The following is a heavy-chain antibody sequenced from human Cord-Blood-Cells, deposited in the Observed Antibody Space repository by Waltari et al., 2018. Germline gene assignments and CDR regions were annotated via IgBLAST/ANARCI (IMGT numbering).Heavy chain of an antibody. CDR2: INAGNGNT. V-gene: IGHV1-3*01. CDR1: GYTFTSYA. J-gene: IGHJ3*02. D-gene: IGHD3-10*01. Sequence: QVQLVQSGAEVKKPGASVKVSCKASGYTFTSYAMHWVRQAPGQRLEWMGWINAGNGNTKYSQKYQGRVTITRDTSASTAYMVLSSLRSEDTAVYYCARVDPQGVSINAFDIWGQGTMVTVSS. CDR3: ARVDPQGVSINAFDI.